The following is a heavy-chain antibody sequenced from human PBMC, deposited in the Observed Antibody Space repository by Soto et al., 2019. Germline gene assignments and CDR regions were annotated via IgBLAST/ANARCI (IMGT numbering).Heavy chain of an antibody. D-gene: IGHD3-3*01. CDR2: IYYSGST. J-gene: IGHJ6*02. CDR3: ARVSRLREWLFQEYGMDV. CDR1: GGSISSSIYY. Sequence: PSETLSLTCTVSGGSISSSIYYWGWIRQPPEKGLEWIGSIYYSGSTYYNPSLKSRVTISVDTSKNQFSLKLSSVTAADTAVYYCARVSRLREWLFQEYGMDVWGQGTTVTVSS. V-gene: IGHV4-39*07.